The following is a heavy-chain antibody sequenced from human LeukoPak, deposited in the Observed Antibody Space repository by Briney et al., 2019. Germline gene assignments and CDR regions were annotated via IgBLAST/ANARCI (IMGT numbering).Heavy chain of an antibody. D-gene: IGHD3-10*01. V-gene: IGHV3-74*01. J-gene: IGHJ5*02. CDR1: GFTFSSYW. Sequence: GGSLRLSCAASGFTFSSYWMHWVRQAPGKGLVWVSRINSDGSSTSYADSVKGRFTISRDNAKNTLYLQMNSLRAEDTAVYYCAKEDRFGEAGRYNWFDPWGQGTLVTVSS. CDR2: INSDGSST. CDR3: AKEDRFGEAGRYNWFDP.